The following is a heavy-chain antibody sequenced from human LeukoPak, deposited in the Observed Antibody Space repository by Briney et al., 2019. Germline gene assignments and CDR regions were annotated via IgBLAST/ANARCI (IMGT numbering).Heavy chain of an antibody. Sequence: GGSLRLSCAASGFTFDDYAMHWVRPAPGKGLEWVSGISWNSGSIGYADSVKGRFTISRDNAKNSLYLQMNSLRAEDTALYYCAKGGVVVPAAIKGGYFDYWGQGTLVTVSS. CDR1: GFTFDDYA. D-gene: IGHD2-2*02. CDR2: ISWNSGSI. CDR3: AKGGVVVPAAIKGGYFDY. J-gene: IGHJ4*02. V-gene: IGHV3-9*01.